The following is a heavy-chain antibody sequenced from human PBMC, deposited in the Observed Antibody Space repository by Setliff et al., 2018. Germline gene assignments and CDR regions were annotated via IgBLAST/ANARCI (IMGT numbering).Heavy chain of an antibody. CDR2: IYHSGST. J-gene: IGHJ4*02. V-gene: IGHV4-38-2*02. Sequence: SETLSLTCTVSGYSISSGYYWGWIRQPPGKGLEWIGSIYHSGSTYYNPSLKSRVTISVDTSKKQFSLKLSSVTAADTAVYYCARRHCSGGSCYSLNYFDYWGQGTLVTVSS. CDR1: GYSISSGYY. D-gene: IGHD2-15*01. CDR3: ARRHCSGGSCYSLNYFDY.